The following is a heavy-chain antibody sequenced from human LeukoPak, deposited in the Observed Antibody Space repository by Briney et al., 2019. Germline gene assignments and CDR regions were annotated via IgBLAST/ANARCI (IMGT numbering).Heavy chain of an antibody. CDR3: ARRRDSGYYYFDY. Sequence: SETLSLTCTVSGDSITSGSYFWGSVRQPPGKGLDWIGSIYYSGTSYYNPSLKSRVTISVDTSKNQFSLKLTAVTAADTAVYYCARRRDSGYYYFDYWGQGTLVTVSS. CDR1: GDSITSGSYF. J-gene: IGHJ4*02. D-gene: IGHD3-22*01. CDR2: IYYSGTS. V-gene: IGHV4-39*01.